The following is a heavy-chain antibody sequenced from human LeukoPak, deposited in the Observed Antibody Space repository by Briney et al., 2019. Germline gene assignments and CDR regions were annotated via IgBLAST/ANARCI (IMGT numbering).Heavy chain of an antibody. CDR2: THSSGNS. J-gene: IGHJ5*02. CDR3: ARKAPKKGWFDP. CDR1: GGSNNSYY. Sequence: PSETLSLTCTVSGGSNNSYYWSWTRQPPGKGLEWIGYTHSSGNSNYSPSLKSRVTISIDTSRNQFSLKLSSVTAADTAVYYCARKAPKKGWFDPWGQGTLVTVSS. V-gene: IGHV4-4*09.